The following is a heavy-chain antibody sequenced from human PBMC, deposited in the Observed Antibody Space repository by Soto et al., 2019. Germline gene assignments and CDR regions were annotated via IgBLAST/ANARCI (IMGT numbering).Heavy chain of an antibody. D-gene: IGHD1-26*01. V-gene: IGHV4-31*03. Sequence: QVQLQESGPGLVKPSQTLSLTCTVSGSSISSGGYYWSWIRQHPGKGLEWIGYIYYSGSTYYNPSLKSRVTISVDTPKNQFSLKLSSVTAAETAVYYCAGIYSGSPGGTLRYWGQGTLVTVSS. CDR2: IYYSGST. CDR1: GSSISSGGYY. CDR3: AGIYSGSPGGTLRY. J-gene: IGHJ4*02.